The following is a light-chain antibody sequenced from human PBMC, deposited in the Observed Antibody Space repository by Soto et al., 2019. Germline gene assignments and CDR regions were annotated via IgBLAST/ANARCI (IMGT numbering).Light chain of an antibody. CDR1: SSNIGTNT. Sequence: QSALTQPPAASGTPGQRVTISCSGSSSNIGTNTVNWYQQLPGTAPKLLIYSNDLRPSGVPDRFSGSKSGTSASLAISGLQSEDEADYYCEAWDDSLYGAVFGGGTQLTVL. J-gene: IGLJ2*01. V-gene: IGLV1-44*01. CDR3: EAWDDSLYGAV. CDR2: SND.